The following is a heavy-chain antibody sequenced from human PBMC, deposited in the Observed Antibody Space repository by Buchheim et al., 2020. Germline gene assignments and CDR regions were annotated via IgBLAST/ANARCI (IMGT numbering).Heavy chain of an antibody. CDR2: ISYDGSNK. CDR3: ASSITIFGVVPPSVY. D-gene: IGHD3-3*01. CDR1: GFTFSRYA. V-gene: IGHV3-30*04. Sequence: QVQLVESGGGVVQPGRSLRLSCAASGFTFSRYAMHWVRQAPGKGLEWVAVISYDGSNKYYADSVKGRFTISRDNSKNTLYLQMNSLRAEDTAVYYCASSITIFGVVPPSVYWGQGTL. J-gene: IGHJ4*02.